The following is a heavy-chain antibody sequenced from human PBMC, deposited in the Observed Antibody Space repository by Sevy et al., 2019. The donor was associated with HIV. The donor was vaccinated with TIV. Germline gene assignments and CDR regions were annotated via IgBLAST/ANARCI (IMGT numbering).Heavy chain of an antibody. CDR3: ASTSGQLDNYYYYYYMDV. V-gene: IGHV1-69*06. CDR2: IIPIFDTA. Sequence: ASVKVSCKASGGTFSSYAISWVRQAPGQALEWMGGIIPIFDTANYAQKFQGRVTITADKSTSTAYMELSSLRSEDTAVYYCASTSGQLDNYYYYYYMDVWGKGTTVTVSS. J-gene: IGHJ6*03. CDR1: GGTFSSYA. D-gene: IGHD6-6*01.